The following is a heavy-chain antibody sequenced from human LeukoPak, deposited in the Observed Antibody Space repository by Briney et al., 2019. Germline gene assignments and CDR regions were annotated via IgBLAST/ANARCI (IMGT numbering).Heavy chain of an antibody. J-gene: IGHJ3*02. CDR2: FDPEDGET. CDR1: GYTLTELS. D-gene: IGHD3-16*02. Sequence: GASVKVSCKVSGYTLTELSMHWVRQAPGKGLEWMGGFDPEDGETIYAKKFQGRVTMTEDTSTDTAYMELSSLRSEDTAVYYCARGITFGGVIVNVFDIWGQGTMVTVSS. CDR3: ARGITFGGVIVNVFDI. V-gene: IGHV1-24*01.